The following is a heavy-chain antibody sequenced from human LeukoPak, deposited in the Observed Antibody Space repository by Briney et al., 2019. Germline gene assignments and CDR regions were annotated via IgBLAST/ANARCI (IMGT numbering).Heavy chain of an antibody. CDR3: ARGQGVYDSSGYYDY. CDR2: ISAYNGNT. V-gene: IGHV1-18*01. Sequence: GASVKVSCKASGYTFTSYGISWVRQAPGQGLEWMGWISAYNGNTNYAQKLQGRVTMATDTSTSTAYMELRSLRSDDTAVYYCARGQGVYDSSGYYDYWGQGTLVTVSS. CDR1: GYTFTSYG. D-gene: IGHD3-22*01. J-gene: IGHJ4*02.